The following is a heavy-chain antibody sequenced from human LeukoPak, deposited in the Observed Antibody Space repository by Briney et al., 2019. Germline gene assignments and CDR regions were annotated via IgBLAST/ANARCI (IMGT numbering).Heavy chain of an antibody. CDR2: IGGSGVNT. CDR1: GLTFSNYA. Sequence: GGSLRLSCAVSGLTFSNYAMSWVRQAPGKGLEWVSLIGGSGVNTFYADSVKGRFTISRDNSKNTLYLQMNSLRAEDTAVYYCARVTYYYDSSGYDAFDIWGQGTMVTVSS. CDR3: ARVTYYYDSSGYDAFDI. D-gene: IGHD3-22*01. V-gene: IGHV3-23*01. J-gene: IGHJ3*02.